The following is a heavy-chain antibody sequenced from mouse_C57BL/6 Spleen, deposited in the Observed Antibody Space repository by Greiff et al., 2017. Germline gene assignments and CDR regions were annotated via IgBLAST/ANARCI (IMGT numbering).Heavy chain of an antibody. CDR3: ARRGYGSCYDFDY. CDR1: GYAFSSYW. D-gene: IGHD1-1*01. J-gene: IGHJ2*01. Sequence: QVQLKQSGAELVKPGASVKISCKASGYAFSSYWMNWVKQRPGKGLEWIGQIYPGDGDTNYNGKFKGKATLTADKSSSTAYMQLSSLTSEDSAVYFCARRGYGSCYDFDYWGQGTTLTVSS. CDR2: IYPGDGDT. V-gene: IGHV1-80*01.